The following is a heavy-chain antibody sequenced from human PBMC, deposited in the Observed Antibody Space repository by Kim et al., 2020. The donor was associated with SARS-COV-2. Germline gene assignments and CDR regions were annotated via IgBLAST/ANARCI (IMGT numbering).Heavy chain of an antibody. J-gene: IGHJ2*01. Sequence: SETLSLTCTVPGGSISSYYWHWMRQPPGKGLEWIGYLYNSGSTNNNPSLKSRVTMSVDTSRNQFSLRLTSVTAADTAEYYCARSPSHDYGGQYWYFDLWCRGTLVTVSA. D-gene: IGHD4-17*01. V-gene: IGHV4-59*01. CDR1: GGSISSYY. CDR2: LYNSGST. CDR3: ARSPSHDYGGQYWYFDL.